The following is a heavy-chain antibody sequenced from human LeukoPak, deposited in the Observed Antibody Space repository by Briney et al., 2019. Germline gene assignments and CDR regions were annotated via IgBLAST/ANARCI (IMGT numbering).Heavy chain of an antibody. CDR3: ARFSPHYYGMDV. CDR1: GYTFTSYD. Sequence: ASVKVSCKASGYTFTSYDINWVRQATGQGPEWMGWMNPNSGNTGYAQKFQGRVTMTRNTSISTAYMELSSLRSEDTAVYYCARFSPHYYGMDVWGQGTTVTVSS. CDR2: MNPNSGNT. J-gene: IGHJ6*02. V-gene: IGHV1-8*01.